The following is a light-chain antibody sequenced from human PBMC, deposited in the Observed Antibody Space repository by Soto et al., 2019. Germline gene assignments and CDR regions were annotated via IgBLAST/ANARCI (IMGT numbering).Light chain of an antibody. Sequence: LTQPASVAGSPGQSITISCTGTSSVVGSYNLVSWYQQHPGKAPKLMIYEVSKRPSGVSNRFSGSKSGNTASLTISGLQAEDEADYYCCSYAGSSTYVFGTGTKVTVL. CDR2: EVS. V-gene: IGLV2-23*02. J-gene: IGLJ1*01. CDR3: CSYAGSSTYV. CDR1: SSVVGSYNL.